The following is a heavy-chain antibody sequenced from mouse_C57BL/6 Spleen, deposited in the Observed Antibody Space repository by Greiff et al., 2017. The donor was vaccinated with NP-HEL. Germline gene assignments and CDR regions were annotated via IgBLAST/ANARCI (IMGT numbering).Heavy chain of an antibody. J-gene: IGHJ2*01. Sequence: VKLMESGPGLVAPSQSLSITCTVSGFSLTSYGVHWVRQPPGKGLVWLVVIWSDGSTTYNSALKSRLSISKDNSKSQVFLKMNSLQTDDTAMYYCARHGDYYGPFDYWGQGTTLTVSS. V-gene: IGHV2-6-1*01. CDR1: GFSLTSYG. CDR3: ARHGDYYGPFDY. CDR2: IWSDGST. D-gene: IGHD1-1*01.